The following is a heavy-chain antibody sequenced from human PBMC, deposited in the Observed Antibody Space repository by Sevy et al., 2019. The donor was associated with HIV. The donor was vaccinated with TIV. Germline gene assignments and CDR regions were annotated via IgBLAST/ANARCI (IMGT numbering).Heavy chain of an antibody. CDR2: IKHDGTET. CDR3: ARPGRRWAFDQ. CDR1: GFSFSDYW. V-gene: IGHV3-7*01. J-gene: IGHJ4*02. Sequence: GGSLRLSCAASGFSFSDYWMSWVRQAPGKGLEWVANIKHDGTETYYVDSVKGRFTISRDNGKKSLYLQMNSLRVEDTTVYYCARPGRRWAFDQWGQGVLVTVSS.